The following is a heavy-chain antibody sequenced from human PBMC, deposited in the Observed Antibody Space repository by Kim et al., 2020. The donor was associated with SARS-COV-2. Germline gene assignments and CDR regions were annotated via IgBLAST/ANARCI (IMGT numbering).Heavy chain of an antibody. CDR3: VKPEGYCSSTSCRGFYYYGMDV. Sequence: GGSLRLSCSASGFTFSSYGMHWVHQAPGKGLEYVSTISSNGGSTYYADSVKGRFTISRDNSKNTLYLQMSSLRAEDTAVYYCVKPEGYCSSTSCRGFYYYGMDVWGQGTTVTVSS. CDR2: ISSNGGST. V-gene: IGHV3-64D*06. J-gene: IGHJ6*02. CDR1: GFTFSSYG. D-gene: IGHD2-2*01.